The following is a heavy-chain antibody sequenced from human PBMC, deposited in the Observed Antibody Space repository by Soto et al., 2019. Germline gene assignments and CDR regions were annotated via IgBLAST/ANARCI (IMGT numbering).Heavy chain of an antibody. V-gene: IGHV3-23*01. J-gene: IGHJ6*03. CDR1: GFTFSSYA. CDR3: AKGPDPRHGDYAYWYYYCMDV. D-gene: IGHD4-17*01. CDR2: ISGSGGST. Sequence: PGGSLRLSCAASGFTFSSYAMSWVRQAPGKGLEWVSAISGSGGSTYYADSVKGRFTISRDNSKNTLYLQMNSLRAEDTAVYYCAKGPDPRHGDYAYWYYYCMDVWGKGTTVTVSS.